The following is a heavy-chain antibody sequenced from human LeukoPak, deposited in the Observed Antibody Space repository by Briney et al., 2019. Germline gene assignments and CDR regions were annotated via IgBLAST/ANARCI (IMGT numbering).Heavy chain of an antibody. CDR1: EFIFSNYW. V-gene: IGHV3-7*01. J-gene: IGHJ4*02. D-gene: IGHD5-24*01. Sequence: GGSLRLSCAASEFIFSNYWMSWVRQAAGKGLEWVANIKPDGSEKNYVVSVRGRFTISRDNAKSSVFLQMNSLRAEDTAVYYCARRGYTFDYWGLGTLVTVSS. CDR2: IKPDGSEK. CDR3: ARRGYTFDY.